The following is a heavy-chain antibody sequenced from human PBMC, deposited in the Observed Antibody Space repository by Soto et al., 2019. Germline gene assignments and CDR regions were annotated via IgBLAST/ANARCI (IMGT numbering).Heavy chain of an antibody. D-gene: IGHD5-12*01. CDR3: ARPHDRGYSGYDSDY. CDR2: IIPILGIA. V-gene: IGHV1-69*02. J-gene: IGHJ4*02. CDR1: GGTFSSYT. Sequence: QVQLVQSGAEVKKPGSSVKVSCKASGGTFSSYTISWVRQAPGQGLEWMGRIIPILGIANYAQKFQGRVTITADKSTSTAYMELSSLRSEDTAVYYCARPHDRGYSGYDSDYWGQGTLVTVSS.